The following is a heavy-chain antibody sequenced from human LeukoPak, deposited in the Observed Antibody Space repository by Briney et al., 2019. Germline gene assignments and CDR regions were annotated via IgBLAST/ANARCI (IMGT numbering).Heavy chain of an antibody. V-gene: IGHV3-66*01. J-gene: IGHJ4*02. Sequence: GGSLRLSCAASGFTVSSNSIIWVRQAPGKGLVWVSVIYTGGTTYYADSVKGRFTISRDNSKNTLYLQMNSLRAEDTAVYYCARDVAAPRGVYFDYWGQGTLVTVSS. CDR3: ARDVAAPRGVYFDY. D-gene: IGHD3-10*01. CDR1: GFTVSSNS. CDR2: IYTGGTT.